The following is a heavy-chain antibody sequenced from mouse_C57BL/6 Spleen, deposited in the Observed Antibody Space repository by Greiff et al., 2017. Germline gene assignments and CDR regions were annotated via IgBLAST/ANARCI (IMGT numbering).Heavy chain of an antibody. Sequence: QVQLQQSGAELMKPGASVKLSCKATGYTFTGYWIEWVKQRPGHGLEWIGEILPGSGSTNYNEKFKGKATFTADTSSNTAYMQLSSLTTEDSAIYYCARRSAVYDGYYYAMDYWGQGTSVTVSS. D-gene: IGHD2-3*01. V-gene: IGHV1-9*01. CDR3: ARRSAVYDGYYYAMDY. CDR1: GYTFTGYW. CDR2: ILPGSGST. J-gene: IGHJ4*01.